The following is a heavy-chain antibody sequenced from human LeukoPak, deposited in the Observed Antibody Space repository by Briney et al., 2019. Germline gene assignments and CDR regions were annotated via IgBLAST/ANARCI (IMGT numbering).Heavy chain of an antibody. CDR3: AKSSGRAFDI. V-gene: IGHV3-23*01. CDR1: GFTFSSYS. D-gene: IGHD6-19*01. J-gene: IGHJ3*02. Sequence: GGSLRLSCAASGFTFSSYSMNWVRQAPGKGLEWVSAISGSGGSTYYADSVKGRFTISRDNSKNTLYLQMNSLRAEDTAVYYCAKSSGRAFDIWGQGTMVTVSS. CDR2: ISGSGGST.